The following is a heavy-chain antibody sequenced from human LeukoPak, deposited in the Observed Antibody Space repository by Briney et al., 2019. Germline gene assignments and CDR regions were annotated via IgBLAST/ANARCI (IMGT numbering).Heavy chain of an antibody. Sequence: SETLSLTCTVSGGSISSSSYYWGWIRQPPGKGLEWIGSIYYSGSTYYNPSLKSRVTISVDTSKNQFSLKLSSVTAADTAVYYCARHRRYYDLIDYWGQGTLVTVSS. V-gene: IGHV4-39*01. CDR1: GGSISSSSYY. CDR3: ARHRRYYDLIDY. J-gene: IGHJ4*02. D-gene: IGHD3-22*01. CDR2: IYYSGST.